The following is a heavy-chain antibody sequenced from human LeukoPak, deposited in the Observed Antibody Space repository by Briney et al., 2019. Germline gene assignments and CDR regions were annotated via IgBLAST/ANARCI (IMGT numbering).Heavy chain of an antibody. Sequence: SETLSLTCTVSGGPISSSSYYWGWIRQPPGKGLEWIGNIYYTGSTYYNPSLKSRVTISVDTSKNQFSLKLSSVTAADTAVYYCARGYYDGHHFEYWGQGTLVTVSS. J-gene: IGHJ4*02. CDR3: ARGYYDGHHFEY. CDR2: IYYTGST. V-gene: IGHV4-39*01. CDR1: GGPISSSSYY. D-gene: IGHD3-10*01.